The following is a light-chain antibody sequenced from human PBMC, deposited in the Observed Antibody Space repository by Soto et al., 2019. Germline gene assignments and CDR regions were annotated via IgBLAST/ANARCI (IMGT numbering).Light chain of an antibody. Sequence: DIQLTQSPSFLSASVGDRVTITFRSSQGISSYLAWYQQKPGKAPKLLIYAASTLQSGVPSRLSGSGSGTDFTLTISSLQPEDFATYYCQQGYSTLTFGGGTKVDIK. CDR3: QQGYSTLT. V-gene: IGKV1-39*01. CDR1: QGISSY. J-gene: IGKJ4*01. CDR2: AAS.